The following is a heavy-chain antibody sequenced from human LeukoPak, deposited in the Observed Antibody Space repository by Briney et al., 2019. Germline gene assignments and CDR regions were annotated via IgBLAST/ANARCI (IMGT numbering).Heavy chain of an antibody. J-gene: IGHJ4*02. D-gene: IGHD1-26*01. CDR3: ARDRGGSYYFDS. CDR1: GGSINSGDYY. V-gene: IGHV4-30-4*08. Sequence: PSETLSLTCTVSGGSINSGDYYWSWIRQPPGKGLEWIGYIYYSGSTFYNPSLKSRVTISGDTSKNQFSLKVSSVTAADTAVYYCARDRGGSYYFDSWGQGTLVTVSS. CDR2: IYYSGST.